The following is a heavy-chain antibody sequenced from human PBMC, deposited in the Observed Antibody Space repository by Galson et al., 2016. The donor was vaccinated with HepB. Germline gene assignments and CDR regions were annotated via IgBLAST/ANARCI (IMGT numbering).Heavy chain of an antibody. CDR2: INPRGGST. CDR1: GYSFTTYY. D-gene: IGHD3-10*01. Sequence: SVKVSCKASGYSFTTYYMHWVRQAPGQGLEWMGIINPRGGSTSYAQKLQGRVTMTSDTSTRTFTMELSSLRSEDTAVYYCARGSPRYNYGSGSYDYWGQGTLVTVSS. J-gene: IGHJ4*02. V-gene: IGHV1-46*01. CDR3: ARGSPRYNYGSGSYDY.